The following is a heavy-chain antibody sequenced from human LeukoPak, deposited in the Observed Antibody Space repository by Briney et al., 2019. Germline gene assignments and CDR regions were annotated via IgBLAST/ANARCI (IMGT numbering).Heavy chain of an antibody. CDR1: GGSFSGYY. Sequence: PSETLSLTCAVYGGSFSGYYWSWLRQPPGKGLEWIGEINHSGSTNYNPSLTIRVTISLDTSKNQFSLTLSSVTAPDPAVYCFSRGLFYYDGSRSYHSPVDYWGQGTRVSVSS. CDR2: INHSGST. D-gene: IGHD3-10*01. CDR3: SRGLFYYDGSRSYHSPVDY. V-gene: IGHV4-34*03. J-gene: IGHJ4*02.